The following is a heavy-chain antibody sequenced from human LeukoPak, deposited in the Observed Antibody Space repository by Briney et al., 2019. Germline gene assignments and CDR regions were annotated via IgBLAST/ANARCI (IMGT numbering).Heavy chain of an antibody. CDR1: GFTFSSYG. J-gene: IGHJ6*02. D-gene: IGHD3-16*01. CDR2: ISYDGSNK. CDR3: AKDFGFKSVYYYYGMDV. V-gene: IGHV3-30*18. Sequence: GGSLRLSCAASGFTFSSYGMHWVRQAPGKGLEWVAVISYDGSNKYYADSVKGRFTISRDNSKNTLYLQMNSLRVEDTAVYYCAKDFGFKSVYYYYGMDVWGQGTTVTVSS.